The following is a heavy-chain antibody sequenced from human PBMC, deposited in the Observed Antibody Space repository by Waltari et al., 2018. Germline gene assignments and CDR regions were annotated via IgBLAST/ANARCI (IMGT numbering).Heavy chain of an antibody. CDR1: GGSISSSSSY. D-gene: IGHD1-7*01. CDR3: ARVLSWNYRFAFDI. V-gene: IGHV4-39*07. Sequence: QLQLQESGPGLVKPSETLSLTCTVSGGSISSSSSYWGWTRQPPGKGLEWIGSIYYSGSTYYNPSLKSRVTISVDTSKNQFSLKLSSVTAADTAVYYCARVLSWNYRFAFDIWGQGTMVTVSS. J-gene: IGHJ3*02. CDR2: IYYSGST.